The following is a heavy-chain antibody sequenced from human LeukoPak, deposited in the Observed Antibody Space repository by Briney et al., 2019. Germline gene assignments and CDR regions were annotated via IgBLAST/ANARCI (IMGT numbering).Heavy chain of an antibody. CDR1: GFTFVEYP. D-gene: IGHD4-11*01. J-gene: IGHJ6*03. V-gene: IGHV3-49*04. Sequence: GGSLRLSCTASGFTFVEYPMSWVRQAPGTGLEWVGLIGSKAYGGTTEYAASVKGRFTISRDDSKSIAYLQMNSLKTEDTAVYYCTRVFGNYVDYYYMDVWGKGTTVTVSS. CDR3: TRVFGNYVDYYYMDV. CDR2: IGSKAYGGTT.